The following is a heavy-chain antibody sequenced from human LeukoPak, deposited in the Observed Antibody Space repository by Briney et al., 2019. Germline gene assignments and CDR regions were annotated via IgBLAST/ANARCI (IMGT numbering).Heavy chain of an antibody. J-gene: IGHJ3*02. CDR1: GYTFTSYG. D-gene: IGHD2-21*02. Sequence: GASVKVSCKASGYTFTSYGISWVRQAPGQGLEWMGWISAYNGNTNYAQKLQGRVTMTTDTSTSTAYMELRSLRSDDTAVYYCARVQIVVVTGSYYPDAFDIWGQGTMVTVSS. V-gene: IGHV1-18*01. CDR2: ISAYNGNT. CDR3: ARVQIVVVTGSYYPDAFDI.